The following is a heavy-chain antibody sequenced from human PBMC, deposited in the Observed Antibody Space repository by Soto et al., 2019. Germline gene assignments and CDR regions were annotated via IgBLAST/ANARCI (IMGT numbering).Heavy chain of an antibody. CDR2: IYPSDSDT. J-gene: IGHJ4*02. D-gene: IGHD3-3*01. V-gene: IGHV5-51*01. Sequence: GESLKISCKGSGYNFAGYWIAWVRQMPGKGLELMGIIYPSDSDTRYRPSFQGHVTISADKSISSAYLQWSSLRASDTAMYYCARGGVSTRTFDYWGQGTPVTVSS. CDR3: ARGGVSTRTFDY. CDR1: GYNFAGYW.